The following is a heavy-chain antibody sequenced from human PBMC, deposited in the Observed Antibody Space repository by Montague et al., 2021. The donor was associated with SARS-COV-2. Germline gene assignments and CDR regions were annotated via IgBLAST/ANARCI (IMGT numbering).Heavy chain of an antibody. CDR2: IYHSGST. CDR1: GYSISTGYY. V-gene: IGHV4-38-2*02. CDR3: AKVAGSHDTFDI. Sequence: SETLSLTCTVSGYSISTGYYWGWIRQPPGKGLEWIGTIYHSGSTYFNPSLKSRVTISVDTSKNQFSLNLSSVTAADTAVYYCAKVAGSHDTFDIWGRGTMVRLF. J-gene: IGHJ3*02. D-gene: IGHD6-19*01.